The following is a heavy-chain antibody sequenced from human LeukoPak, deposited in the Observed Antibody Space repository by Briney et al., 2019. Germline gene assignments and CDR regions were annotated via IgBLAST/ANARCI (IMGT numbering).Heavy chain of an antibody. D-gene: IGHD3-3*01. CDR2: INPSGGSR. Sequence: ASVKVSCKASGYTFTSYYMHWVRQAPGLGLEWMGIINPSGGSRSYAQKFQGRVTMTRDTSTSTVFMELSSLRSEDTAVYYCAREVGDTIFGVVIMDYYYYMDVWGKGTTVTVSS. J-gene: IGHJ6*03. CDR3: AREVGDTIFGVVIMDYYYYMDV. V-gene: IGHV1-46*01. CDR1: GYTFTSYY.